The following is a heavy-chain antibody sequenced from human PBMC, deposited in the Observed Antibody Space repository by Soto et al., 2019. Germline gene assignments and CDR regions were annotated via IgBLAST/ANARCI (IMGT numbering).Heavy chain of an antibody. CDR2: ISAYNGNP. CDR3: ASSPITMVRGIDYGMDV. Sequence: ASVKVSCQAPVYTFTNYAINWVRQAPGQRLEWMGWISAYNGNPNYAQKLQDRVTMTTDTSTSTVYVEMRSLRSDDTVVYYCASSPITMVRGIDYGMDVLGQGTTVTVSS. CDR1: VYTFTNYA. D-gene: IGHD3-10*01. V-gene: IGHV1-18*01. J-gene: IGHJ6*02.